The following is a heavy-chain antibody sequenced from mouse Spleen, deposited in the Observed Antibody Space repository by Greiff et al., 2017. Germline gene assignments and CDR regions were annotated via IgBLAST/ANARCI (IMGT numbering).Heavy chain of an antibody. CDR2: IWSGGST. CDR3: ARNYYGSLYYYAMDY. D-gene: IGHD1-1*01. Sequence: QVQLKESGPGLVQPSQSLSITCTVSGFSLTSYGVHWVRQSPGKGLEWLGVIWSGGSTDYNAAFISRLSISKDNSKSQVFFKMNSLQADDTAIYYCARNYYGSLYYYAMDYWGQGTSVTVSS. V-gene: IGHV2-2*01. J-gene: IGHJ4*01. CDR1: GFSLTSYG.